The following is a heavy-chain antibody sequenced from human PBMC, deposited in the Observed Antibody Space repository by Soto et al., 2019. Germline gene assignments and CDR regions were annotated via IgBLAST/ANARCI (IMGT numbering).Heavy chain of an antibody. D-gene: IGHD6-19*01. CDR1: GGTFSSYT. CDR3: ARDLGGWTDY. J-gene: IGHJ4*02. CDR2: IIPILGIA. V-gene: IGHV1-69*04. Sequence: GASVKVSCKASGGTFSSYTISWVRQAPGQGLEWMGRIIPILGIANYAQKFQGRVTITADTSASTDYMELSSLRSEDTAVYYCARDLGGWTDYWGQGTLVTVSS.